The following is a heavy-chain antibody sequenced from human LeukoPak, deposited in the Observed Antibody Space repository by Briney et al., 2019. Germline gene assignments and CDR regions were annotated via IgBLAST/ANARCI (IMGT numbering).Heavy chain of an antibody. Sequence: GASVKVSCKASGYTFTGYYLHWVRQAPGQGLEWMGWINPNSGGTHYAQKFQGRVTMTGDTSISTAYMELSRLRSDDTAVYYCARVDRGRIVSFFDYWGQGTLVTVSS. CDR2: INPNSGGT. D-gene: IGHD1-14*01. V-gene: IGHV1-2*02. CDR3: ARVDRGRIVSFFDY. CDR1: GYTFTGYY. J-gene: IGHJ4*02.